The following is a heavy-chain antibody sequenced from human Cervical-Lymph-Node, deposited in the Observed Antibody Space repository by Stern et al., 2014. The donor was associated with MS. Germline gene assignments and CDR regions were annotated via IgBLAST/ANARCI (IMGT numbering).Heavy chain of an antibody. CDR1: GYTFTSYA. CDR3: AKEGANDCFDY. CDR2: INDGTGNT. Sequence: VQLGQSGAEVRKPGASVKVSCKASGYTFTSYALNWVRQAHGQRLEWMGGINDGTGNTKYSQKLQARVTLTRDTSASTAYMELSSLRSEDTAVYYCAKEGANDCFDYWGQGTLVTVSS. J-gene: IGHJ4*02. V-gene: IGHV1-3*01.